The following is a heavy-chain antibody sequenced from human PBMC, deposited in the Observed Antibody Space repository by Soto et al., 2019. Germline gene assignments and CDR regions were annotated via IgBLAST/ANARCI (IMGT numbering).Heavy chain of an antibody. CDR1: GYSFTNYW. Sequence: PGESLKISCKGSGYSFTNYWIGWVRQMPGKGLEWVGFIYLGTSDTRYSPSFQGQVTISADKSISTAYLQWSSLKASDTAMYYCARHDTPVGVSGSFYGMDVWGQGTTVTVS. V-gene: IGHV5-51*01. J-gene: IGHJ6*02. CDR2: IYLGTSDT. D-gene: IGHD6-19*01. CDR3: ARHDTPVGVSGSFYGMDV.